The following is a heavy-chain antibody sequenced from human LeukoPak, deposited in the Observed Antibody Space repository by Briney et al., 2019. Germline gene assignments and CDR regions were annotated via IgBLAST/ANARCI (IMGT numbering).Heavy chain of an antibody. V-gene: IGHV4-38-2*02. CDR3: ARDNYRIAVAGTDFDY. CDR1: GYSISSGYH. CDR2: IYHSGST. Sequence: PSETLSLTCTVSGYSISSGYHWGWIRQPPGKGLEWIGSIYHSGSTYYNPSLKSRVTISVDTSKNQFSLKLSSVTAADTAVYYCARDNYRIAVAGTDFDYWGQGTLVTVSS. D-gene: IGHD6-19*01. J-gene: IGHJ4*02.